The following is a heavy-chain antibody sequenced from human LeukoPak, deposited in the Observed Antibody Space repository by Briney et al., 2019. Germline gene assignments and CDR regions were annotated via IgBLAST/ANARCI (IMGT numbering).Heavy chain of an antibody. CDR1: GYTFTGYY. Sequence: ASVKVSCKASGYTFTGYYMHWVRQAPGQGLEWMGWINPNSGGTNYAQKFQGRVTMTRDTSISTAYMELNSLRSDDTAVYFCARDLGYDSSGYWYWGQGTLVTVSS. V-gene: IGHV1-2*02. D-gene: IGHD3-22*01. CDR3: ARDLGYDSSGYWY. J-gene: IGHJ4*02. CDR2: INPNSGGT.